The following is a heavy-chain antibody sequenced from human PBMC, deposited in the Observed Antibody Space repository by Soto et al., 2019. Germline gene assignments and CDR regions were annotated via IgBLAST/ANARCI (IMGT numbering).Heavy chain of an antibody. CDR2: IFYSGST. CDR1: GGSISSGDYY. V-gene: IGHV4-39*07. J-gene: IGHJ6*02. Sequence: SETLSLTCTVSGGSISSGDYYGGWIRQPPGKGLEWIGSIFYSGSTYYNPSLKSRVTISVDKSKNQFSLKLSSVTAADTAVYYCASVRGGYYYAMDVWGQGTTVTVSS. CDR3: ASVRGGYYYAMDV. D-gene: IGHD3-10*02.